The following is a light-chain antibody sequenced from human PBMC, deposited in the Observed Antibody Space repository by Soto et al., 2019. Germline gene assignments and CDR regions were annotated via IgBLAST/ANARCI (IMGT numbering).Light chain of an antibody. Sequence: EIVLPQSPGTLSLSPVERATLSFRASQSVSSSYLAWYQQKPGQAPRFLIYGASNRATGIPDRFSGSGSGTDFTLTISRLEPEDFAVYYCKQYGSSGTFGQGTKGDIK. CDR3: KQYGSSGT. V-gene: IGKV3-20*01. CDR1: QSVSSSY. J-gene: IGKJ1*01. CDR2: GAS.